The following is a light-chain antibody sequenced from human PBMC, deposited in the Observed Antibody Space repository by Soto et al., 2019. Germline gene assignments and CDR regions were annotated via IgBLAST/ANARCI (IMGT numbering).Light chain of an antibody. CDR1: SSNIGSNY. J-gene: IGLJ3*02. CDR2: RSY. CDR3: AAWDDSLSGYWV. Sequence: QSVLTQPPSVSGTPGQRVTISCSGNSSNIGSNYVYWYQQVPGTAPKLLIYRSYQRPSGVPDRFSGSKSGTAASLAISGLRLEDEADYYCAAWDDSLSGYWVFGGGTKLTVL. V-gene: IGLV1-47*01.